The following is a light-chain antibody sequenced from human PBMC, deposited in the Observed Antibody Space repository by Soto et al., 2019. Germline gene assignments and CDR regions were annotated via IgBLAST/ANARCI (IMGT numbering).Light chain of an antibody. J-gene: IGKJ2*01. Sequence: EIVLTQSPGTLSLSPGERATLSCRASQSVSSSYLACYQQKPGQSTRLLIYGASSRATGIPDRFSGSGSGTVFTLTISRLEPEDFAVYYCQQYGSSPPYSFGQGTKLEIK. V-gene: IGKV3-20*01. CDR1: QSVSSSY. CDR3: QQYGSSPPYS. CDR2: GAS.